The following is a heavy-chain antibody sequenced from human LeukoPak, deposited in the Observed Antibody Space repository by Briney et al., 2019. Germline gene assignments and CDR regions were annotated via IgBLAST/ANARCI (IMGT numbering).Heavy chain of an antibody. V-gene: IGHV3-23*01. CDR2: IGGSGTRT. CDR1: GFTFTTYG. Sequence: PGGSLRLSCSASGFTFTTYGMNWVRQAPGKGLEWVSGIGGSGTRTYYADSVKGRFTISRDNAKNTQYLQMNSLRAEDTAVYYCARGLYGAYVGWGQGTLVTVSS. CDR3: ARGLYGAYVG. J-gene: IGHJ4*02. D-gene: IGHD5-12*01.